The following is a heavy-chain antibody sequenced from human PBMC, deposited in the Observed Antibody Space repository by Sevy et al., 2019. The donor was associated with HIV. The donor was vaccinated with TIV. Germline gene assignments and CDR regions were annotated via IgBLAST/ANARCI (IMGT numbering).Heavy chain of an antibody. J-gene: IGHJ3*01. Sequence: GGSLRLSCAASGFTFSSYAMSWVRQAPGKGLEWVSAVCGSGGSTYYADSLKGRFTISRDNSNNTLYLQMNSLRAEDTAVYYCAKFTRPLLSHDAFEVWGQGTMVTVSS. CDR2: VCGSGGST. CDR3: AKFTRPLLSHDAFEV. V-gene: IGHV3-23*01. CDR1: GFTFSSYA. D-gene: IGHD2-2*01.